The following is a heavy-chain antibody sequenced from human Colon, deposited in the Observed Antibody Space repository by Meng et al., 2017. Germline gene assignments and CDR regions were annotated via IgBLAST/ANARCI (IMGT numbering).Heavy chain of an antibody. CDR2: IYWDDDK. Sequence: QITLKESGSTLVKPTQTLKLPLSILGFALSGVTVAWIRQPPGKALECLAVIYWDDDKRYRPSLESRLTITKDTSKNQVVLTMTNVDPVDTATYYCARARELWGRPLPSPFDYWGPGTLVTVSS. V-gene: IGHV2-5*02. J-gene: IGHJ4*02. CDR3: ARARELWGRPLPSPFDY. D-gene: IGHD7-27*01. CDR1: GFALSGVT.